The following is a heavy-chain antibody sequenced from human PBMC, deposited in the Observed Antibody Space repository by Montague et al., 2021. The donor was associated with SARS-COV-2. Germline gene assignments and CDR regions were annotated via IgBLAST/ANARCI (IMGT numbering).Heavy chain of an antibody. CDR3: ARDLGGIDV. D-gene: IGHD3-10*01. V-gene: IGHV4-34*09. Sequence: TLFLTCAVYGGSFSGYYWIGEINHSGSTNYNPSLKSRVSLSVDTSKNQFSLNLRSATAADTALYYCARDLGGIDVWGQGTTVIVSS. CDR1: GGSFSGYY. CDR2: INHSGST. J-gene: IGHJ6*02.